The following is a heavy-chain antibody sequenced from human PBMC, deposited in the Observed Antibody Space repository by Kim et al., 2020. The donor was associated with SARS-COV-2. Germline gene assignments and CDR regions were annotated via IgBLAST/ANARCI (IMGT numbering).Heavy chain of an antibody. Sequence: GGSLRLSCAASGFTFSSYSMNWVRQAPGKGLEWVSSISSSSSYIYYADSVKGRFTISRDNAKNSLYLQMNSLRAEDTAVYYCARDRRGLGSGSYYFPLGYYYYGMDVWGQGTTVTVSS. J-gene: IGHJ6*02. D-gene: IGHD3-10*01. CDR1: GFTFSSYS. CDR2: ISSSSSYI. V-gene: IGHV3-21*01. CDR3: ARDRRGLGSGSYYFPLGYYYYGMDV.